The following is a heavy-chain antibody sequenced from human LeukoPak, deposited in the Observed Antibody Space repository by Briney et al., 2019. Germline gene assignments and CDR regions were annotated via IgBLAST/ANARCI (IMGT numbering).Heavy chain of an antibody. CDR3: ARDENYYDSSGYYYVRYFQH. Sequence: GGSLRLSCAASGFTFSSHAMSWVRQAPGKGLEWVSAISGGGGSTYYADSVKGRFTISRDNSKNTLYLQMNSLRAEDTAVYYCARDENYYDSSGYYYVRYFQHWGQGTLVTVSS. D-gene: IGHD3-22*01. V-gene: IGHV3-23*01. CDR1: GFTFSSHA. J-gene: IGHJ1*01. CDR2: ISGGGGST.